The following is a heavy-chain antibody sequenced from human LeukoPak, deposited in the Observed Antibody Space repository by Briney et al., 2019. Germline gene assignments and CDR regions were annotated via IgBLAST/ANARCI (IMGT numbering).Heavy chain of an antibody. V-gene: IGHV3-23*01. J-gene: IGHJ4*02. CDR1: GFTFSNYG. D-gene: IGHD2-8*01. CDR3: ARQKYQRGPDVSYFDY. CDR2: ISGSGGST. Sequence: PGGSLRLSCAASGFTFSNYGMSWVRQAPGKGLEWVSAISGSGGSTYYADSVKGRFTISRDNAKNSLYLQMNSLRAEDTAVYYCARQKYQRGPDVSYFDYWGLGTLVTVSS.